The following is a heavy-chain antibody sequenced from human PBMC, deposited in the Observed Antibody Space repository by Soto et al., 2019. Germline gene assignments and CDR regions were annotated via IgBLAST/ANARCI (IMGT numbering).Heavy chain of an antibody. V-gene: IGHV3-23*01. CDR3: ARDRATFDY. J-gene: IGHJ4*02. CDR1: GFTFTSYA. CDR2: ISGSGSNT. D-gene: IGHD1-26*01. Sequence: GGSLRLSCAASGFTFTSYAMSWVRLTPGKGLEWVSAISGSGSNTFYADSVRGRFTISRDNSKSTVFLQMNNLRAEDTAVYFCARDRATFDYWGQGTRVTVSS.